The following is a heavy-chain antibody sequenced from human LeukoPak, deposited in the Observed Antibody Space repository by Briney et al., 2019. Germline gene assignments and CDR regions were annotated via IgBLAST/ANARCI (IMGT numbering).Heavy chain of an antibody. Sequence: GASVKVSCKASGYTFTDYYMHWVRQAPGQGLEWMGWISAYNGNTNYAQKLQGRVTMTTDTSTSTAYMELRSLRSDDTAVYYCARDSYDGREVGPAAFDIWGQGTMVTVSS. D-gene: IGHD5-12*01. J-gene: IGHJ3*02. CDR3: ARDSYDGREVGPAAFDI. V-gene: IGHV1-18*04. CDR2: ISAYNGNT. CDR1: GYTFTDYY.